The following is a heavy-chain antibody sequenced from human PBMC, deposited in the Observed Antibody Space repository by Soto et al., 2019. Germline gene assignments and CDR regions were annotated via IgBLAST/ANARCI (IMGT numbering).Heavy chain of an antibody. V-gene: IGHV3-30*04. CDR2: ISYDGRVK. J-gene: IGHJ4*02. D-gene: IGHD1-26*01. Sequence: QVQLVESGGGVVQPGRSLSLSCAASGFTFSDYPMHWVRQAPGKGLEWVAVISYDGRVKYYVDSVKGRFTISRDDSKNTLYLQMNSLRVDDTAVYYCARDFIVGAPDYFDYWGQGTLVTVSP. CDR1: GFTFSDYP. CDR3: ARDFIVGAPDYFDY.